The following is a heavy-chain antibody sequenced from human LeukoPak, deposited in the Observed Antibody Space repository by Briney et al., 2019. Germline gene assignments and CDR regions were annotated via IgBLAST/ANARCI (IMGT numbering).Heavy chain of an antibody. Sequence: GESLKISCKGSGYSFTSCWISWVRQMPGKGLEWMGRIDPSDSYTNYSPSFQGHVTISADKSISTAYLQWSSLKASDTAMYYCARQRYYYGSGRPNAFDIWGQGTMVTVSS. CDR2: IDPSDSYT. V-gene: IGHV5-10-1*01. CDR3: ARQRYYYGSGRPNAFDI. D-gene: IGHD3-10*01. J-gene: IGHJ3*02. CDR1: GYSFTSCW.